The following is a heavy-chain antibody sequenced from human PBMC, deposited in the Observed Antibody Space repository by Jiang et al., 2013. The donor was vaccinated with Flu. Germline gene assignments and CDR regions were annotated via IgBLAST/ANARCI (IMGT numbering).Heavy chain of an antibody. D-gene: IGHD5-18*01. V-gene: IGHV4-59*01. Sequence: PGLVKPSETLSLTCTVSGGSISSYYWSWIRQPPGKGLEWIGYIYYSGSTNYNPSLKSRVTISVDTSKNQFSLKLSSVTAADTAVYYCAREAGIQLWSDSNWYFDLWGRGTLVTVSS. CDR3: AREAGIQLWSDSNWYFDL. J-gene: IGHJ2*01. CDR2: IYYSGST. CDR1: GGSISSYY.